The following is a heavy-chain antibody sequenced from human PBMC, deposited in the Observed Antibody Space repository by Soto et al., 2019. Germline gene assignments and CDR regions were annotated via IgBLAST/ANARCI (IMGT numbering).Heavy chain of an antibody. CDR1: GGTFSSYA. V-gene: IGHV1-69*12. J-gene: IGHJ6*02. Sequence: QVQLVQSGAEVKKPGSSVKVSCKASGGTFSSYAINWVRQAPGQGLEWMGGIIPIFGTADYAQKFQGRVTITADASTSTAYMELSGLRSEDTAVYYCASRITGSPNCYYGMDVWGQGTTVSVSS. CDR3: ASRITGSPNCYYGMDV. D-gene: IGHD1-20*01. CDR2: IIPIFGTA.